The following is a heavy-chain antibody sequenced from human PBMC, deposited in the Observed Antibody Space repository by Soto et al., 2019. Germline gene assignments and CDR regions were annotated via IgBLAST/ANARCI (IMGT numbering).Heavy chain of an antibody. CDR2: IVVGSGNT. Sequence: SVKVSCKASGYTFTGYYMHWVRQAPGQRLEWMGWIVVGSGNTNYAQKFQGRVTITRDMSTSTAYMELSSLRSEDTAVYYCATGPTVTWDTFDYWGQGTLVTVSS. CDR1: GYTFTGYY. J-gene: IGHJ4*02. CDR3: ATGPTVTWDTFDY. V-gene: IGHV1-58*02. D-gene: IGHD4-17*01.